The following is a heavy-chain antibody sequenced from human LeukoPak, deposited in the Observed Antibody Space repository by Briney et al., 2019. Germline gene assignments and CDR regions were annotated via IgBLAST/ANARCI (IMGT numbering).Heavy chain of an antibody. Sequence: GGSLRLSCAASGFTFSSYAMSWVRQVPGKGLEWVSTISGSGGSTHHADSVRGRITISRDNSKNTLYLQMNSLRAEDTAVYYCARPLDRGSSWYFNAFDIWGQGTMVTVSS. D-gene: IGHD6-13*01. J-gene: IGHJ3*02. CDR1: GFTFSSYA. CDR2: ISGSGGST. V-gene: IGHV3-23*01. CDR3: ARPLDRGSSWYFNAFDI.